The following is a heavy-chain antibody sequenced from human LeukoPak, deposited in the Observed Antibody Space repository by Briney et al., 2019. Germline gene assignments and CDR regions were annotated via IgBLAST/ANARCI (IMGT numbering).Heavy chain of an antibody. J-gene: IGHJ4*02. Sequence: GGSLRLSCAASGFTFSSYGMHWVRQAPGKGLEWVAVIWYDGSNKYYADSVKGRFTISRDNSKNTLYLQMNSLRAEDTAVYYCASIAVAGTMGDFDYWGQGTLVTVPS. V-gene: IGHV3-33*08. D-gene: IGHD6-19*01. CDR1: GFTFSSYG. CDR3: ASIAVAGTMGDFDY. CDR2: IWYDGSNK.